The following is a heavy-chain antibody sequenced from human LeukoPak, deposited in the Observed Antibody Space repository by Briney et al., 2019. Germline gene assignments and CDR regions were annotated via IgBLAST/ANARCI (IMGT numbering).Heavy chain of an antibody. D-gene: IGHD6-13*01. V-gene: IGHV1-2*06. CDR2: INPNSGGT. CDR3: ARYTPEISSSWYFDY. Sequence: ASVKVSCKASGYTFTGYYMHWVRQAPGQGLEWMGRINPNSGGTNYAQKFQGRVTMTRDTSTTTAYMELSRLRSDDTAVYYCARYTPEISSSWYFDYWGQGTLVTISS. J-gene: IGHJ4*02. CDR1: GYTFTGYY.